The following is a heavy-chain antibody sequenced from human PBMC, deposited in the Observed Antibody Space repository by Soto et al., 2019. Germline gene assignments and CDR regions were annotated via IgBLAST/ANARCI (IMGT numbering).Heavy chain of an antibody. D-gene: IGHD1-7*01. Sequence: TSETLSLTCTVSGGSISSYYWSWIRQPPGKGLEWIGYIYYSESTNYNPSLKSRVTISVDTSKNQFSLKLSSVTAADTAVYYCARTLTNWNYGYDAFDIWGQGTMVTVSS. CDR3: ARTLTNWNYGYDAFDI. J-gene: IGHJ3*02. V-gene: IGHV4-59*01. CDR2: IYYSEST. CDR1: GGSISSYY.